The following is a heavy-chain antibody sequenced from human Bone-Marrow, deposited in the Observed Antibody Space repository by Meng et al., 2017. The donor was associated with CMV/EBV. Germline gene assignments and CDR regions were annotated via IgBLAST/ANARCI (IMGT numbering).Heavy chain of an antibody. CDR1: GGSISSSSYY. V-gene: IGHV4-39*07. CDR2: MYYTGST. D-gene: IGHD5-18*01. J-gene: IGHJ3*01. CDR3: ARDAPMDTPMPLNDAFDL. Sequence: SETLSLTCTVSGGSISSSSYYWGWIRQPPGKGLEWIGSMYYTGSTYHNPSLKSRVTISADRSKNQISLKLSSVTAADTAVYYCARDAPMDTPMPLNDAFDLWGQGTMVTVSS.